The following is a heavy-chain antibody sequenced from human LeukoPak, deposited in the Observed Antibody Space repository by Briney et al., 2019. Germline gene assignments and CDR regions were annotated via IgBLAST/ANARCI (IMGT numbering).Heavy chain of an antibody. Sequence: PSETLSITCAVYGGSFSGYYWSWIRQPPGKGLEWIGEINHSGSTNYNPSLKSRVTISVDTSKNQFSLKLSSVTAADTAVYYCARPYGSSWSYVDYWGQGTLVTVSS. D-gene: IGHD6-13*01. CDR3: ARPYGSSWSYVDY. CDR1: GGSFSGYY. J-gene: IGHJ4*02. CDR2: INHSGST. V-gene: IGHV4-34*01.